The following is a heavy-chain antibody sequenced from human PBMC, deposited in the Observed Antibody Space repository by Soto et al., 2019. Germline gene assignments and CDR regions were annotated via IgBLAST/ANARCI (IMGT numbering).Heavy chain of an antibody. CDR1: GDSISSGDYD. V-gene: IGHV4-30-4*01. CDR2: IYPSGNT. Sequence: SETLSLTCTVSGDSISSGDYDWTWIRQAPGKGLEWIGYIYPSGNTDYNPSLKSRVTISVDTSKNHFSLKLSSVTAADTAVYYCAREGRTGGPYYYYYGMDVWGQGTTVT. J-gene: IGHJ6*02. CDR3: AREGRTGGPYYYYYGMDV.